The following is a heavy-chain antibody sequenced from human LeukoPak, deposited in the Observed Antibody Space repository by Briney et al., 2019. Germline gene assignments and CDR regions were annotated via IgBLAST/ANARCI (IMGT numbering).Heavy chain of an antibody. CDR3: AKDPHTAYCGGDCPDDAFDI. D-gene: IGHD2-21*02. Sequence: GGSLRLSCAASGFTFSSYGMHWVRQAPGKGLEWVAVISYDGSNKYYADSVKGRFTISRDNSKNTLYLQMNSLRAEDTAVYYCAKDPHTAYCGGDCPDDAFDIWGQGTMVTVSS. CDR1: GFTFSSYG. V-gene: IGHV3-30*18. J-gene: IGHJ3*02. CDR2: ISYDGSNK.